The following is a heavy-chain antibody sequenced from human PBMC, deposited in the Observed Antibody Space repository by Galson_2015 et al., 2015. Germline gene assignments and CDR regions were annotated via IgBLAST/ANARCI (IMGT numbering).Heavy chain of an antibody. D-gene: IGHD2-15*01. CDR3: ARVSGGGDCCYSLSGRGCLVDP. V-gene: IGHV6-1*01. CDR1: GDSVSSNSAA. J-gene: IGHJ5*02. CDR2: TYYRSKWYD. Sequence: CAISGDSVSSNSAAWNWIRQSPSRGLEWPGRTYYRSKWYDDYAVSVKSRITINPDTSKNQFSLQLSSVTPEDTAVYYCARVSGGGDCCYSLSGRGCLVDPWGQGTLVTLSS.